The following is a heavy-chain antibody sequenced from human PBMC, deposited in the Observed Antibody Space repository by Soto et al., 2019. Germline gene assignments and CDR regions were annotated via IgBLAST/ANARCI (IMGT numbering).Heavy chain of an antibody. Sequence: QLQLQESGPGLVNPSETLSLTCTVSGGSFSSSTYYWGWIRQPPGKGLEWIGSMYSGGNTYYNTSLKSRVTVSVDTSKNHFSLKLTSVTAADTAMYYCARQPYDSTGYYYGAWGQGTLVTVSS. CDR3: ARQPYDSTGYYYGA. CDR2: MYSGGNT. J-gene: IGHJ5*02. D-gene: IGHD3-22*01. V-gene: IGHV4-39*01. CDR1: GGSFSSSTYY.